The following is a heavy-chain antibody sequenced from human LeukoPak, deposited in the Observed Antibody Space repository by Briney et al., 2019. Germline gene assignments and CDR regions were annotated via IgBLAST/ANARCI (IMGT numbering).Heavy chain of an antibody. Sequence: GGSLRLSCAASGFTFSSYWMHWVRQAPGKGLVWVSRINSDGSSTSYADSVKGRFTISRDKAKNTLYLQMNSPRAEDTAVYYCARSTVTTPLDYYYYMDVWGKGTTVTVSS. CDR3: ARSTVTTPLDYYYYMDV. D-gene: IGHD4-17*01. CDR2: INSDGSST. CDR1: GFTFSSYW. V-gene: IGHV3-74*01. J-gene: IGHJ6*03.